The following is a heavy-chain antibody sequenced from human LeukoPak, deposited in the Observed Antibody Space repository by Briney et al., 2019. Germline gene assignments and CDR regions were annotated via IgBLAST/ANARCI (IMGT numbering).Heavy chain of an antibody. D-gene: IGHD3-9*01. CDR3: ARAGYDILTLAPDPANDY. J-gene: IGHJ4*02. CDR2: ISAYNGNT. Sequence: ASVKVSCKASGYTFTRYGISWVRQAPGQGLEWMGWISAYNGNTNYTPKLQGRVTMTTDTSTTTAYMVLRSLRSDDTAVYYCARAGYDILTLAPDPANDYWGQGTLVTVSS. V-gene: IGHV1-18*01. CDR1: GYTFTRYG.